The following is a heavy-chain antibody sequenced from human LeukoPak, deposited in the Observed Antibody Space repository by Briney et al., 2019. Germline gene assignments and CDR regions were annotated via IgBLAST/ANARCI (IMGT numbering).Heavy chain of an antibody. CDR3: ARGAVAGYFDY. D-gene: IGHD6-19*01. CDR1: GFTFSSYS. J-gene: IGHJ4*02. CDR2: ISSSSSYI. V-gene: IGHV3-21*01. Sequence: GGSLRLSCAASGFTFSSYSMNWVRQAPGKGLEWVSSISSSSSYIYYADSVKGRFTISRDNAKNSLYLQMNGLRAEDTAVYYCARGAVAGYFDYWGQGTLVTVSS.